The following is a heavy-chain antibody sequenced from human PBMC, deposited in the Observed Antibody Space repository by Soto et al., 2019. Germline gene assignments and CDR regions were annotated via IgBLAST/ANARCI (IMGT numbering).Heavy chain of an antibody. CDR2: INQDGNED. D-gene: IGHD1-1*01. CDR3: ARTGDGHHDFLDS. CDR1: GFTFSSYW. Sequence: GGALRLVCAASGFTFSSYWMNWVRQAPGKGLEWVANINQDGNEDNLLDSVKGRFTISRDNAKNSLFLQMNSLRVDDTAVYYCARTGDGHHDFLDSWGQGALVTVSS. J-gene: IGHJ4*02. V-gene: IGHV3-7*01.